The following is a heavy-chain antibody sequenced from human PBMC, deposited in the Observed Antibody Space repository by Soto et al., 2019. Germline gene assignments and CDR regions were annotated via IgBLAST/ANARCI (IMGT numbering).Heavy chain of an antibody. CDR2: ISSSSSYI. CDR3: ARDSSPGDLRFLEWSHGGGGMDV. V-gene: IGHV3-21*01. J-gene: IGHJ6*02. Sequence: RLSCAASGFTFSSYSMNWVRQAPGKGLEWVSSISSSSSYIYYADSVKGRFTISRDNAKNSLYLQMNSLRAEDTAVYYCARDSSPGDLRFLEWSHGGGGMDVWGQGTTVTVSS. CDR1: GFTFSSYS. D-gene: IGHD3-3*01.